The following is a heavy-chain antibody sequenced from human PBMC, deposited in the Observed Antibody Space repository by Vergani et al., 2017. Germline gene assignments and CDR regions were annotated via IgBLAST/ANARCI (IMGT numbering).Heavy chain of an antibody. J-gene: IGHJ4*02. V-gene: IGHV5-51*03. CDR2: INPIDSKI. CDR1: ESSFISNE. D-gene: IGHD5-24*01. Sequence: EVMLVQSGAEVKKPGESLKISCKYSESSFISNEIAWVRQMSGKGLQWMGNINPIDSKIAYSPSFQGQAIMSLDKSITTAYLQWRSLKASDTAIYYCTSHVPCDDGACLHFDHWGQGTQVTVSS. CDR3: TSHVPCDDGACLHFDH.